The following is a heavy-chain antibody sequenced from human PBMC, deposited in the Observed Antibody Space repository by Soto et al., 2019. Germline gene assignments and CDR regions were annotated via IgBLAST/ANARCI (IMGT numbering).Heavy chain of an antibody. V-gene: IGHV3-48*01. CDR1: GFTFSSYA. J-gene: IGHJ3*01. D-gene: IGHD3-22*01. CDR2: IGLGSSTK. CDR3: ARDQLYYNDISGRPLNAFDV. Sequence: GGSLRLSCAASGFTFSSYAMSWVRQAPGKGLEWVSYIGLGSSTKYYADSVEGRFTISRGNAKNSLYLQMNSLRAEDTAVYYCARDQLYYNDISGRPLNAFDVWGQGTMVTV.